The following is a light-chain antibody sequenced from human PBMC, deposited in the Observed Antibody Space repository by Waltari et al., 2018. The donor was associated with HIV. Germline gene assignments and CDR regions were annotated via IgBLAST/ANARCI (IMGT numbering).Light chain of an antibody. CDR2: KAS. CDR1: QTINSW. CDR3: QQYNDYAT. Sequence: DTQMTQSPSPLSASVGDRVTITCRASQTINSWLAWYQLKPGKVPKLLIYKASSLESGVPSRFSGSGSGTEFTLTISSLQPEDFASYYCQQYNDYATFGQGTRVEIK. V-gene: IGKV1-5*03. J-gene: IGKJ1*01.